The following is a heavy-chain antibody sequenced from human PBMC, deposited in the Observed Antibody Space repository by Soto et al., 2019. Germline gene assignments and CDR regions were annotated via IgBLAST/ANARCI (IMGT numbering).Heavy chain of an antibody. CDR1: GFTFSSYA. CDR2: ISGSGGST. CDR3: AKVGGRGYDYEGGIDY. Sequence: GGSLRLSCAASGFTFSSYAMSWVHQAPGKGLEWVSAISGSGGSTYYADSVKGRFTISRDNSKNTLYLQMNSLRAEDTAVYYCAKVGGRGYDYEGGIDYWGQGTLVTVSS. D-gene: IGHD5-12*01. J-gene: IGHJ4*02. V-gene: IGHV3-23*01.